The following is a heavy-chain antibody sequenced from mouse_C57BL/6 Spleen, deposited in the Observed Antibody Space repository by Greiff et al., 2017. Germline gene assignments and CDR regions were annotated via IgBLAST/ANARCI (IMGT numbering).Heavy chain of an antibody. CDR3: ASPTVEGYAMGY. J-gene: IGHJ4*01. CDR1: GYSITSDS. CDR2: ISYSGST. V-gene: IGHV3-8*01. D-gene: IGHD1-1*01. Sequence: EVKLLESGPGLAKPSQTLSLTCSVTGYSITSDSWNWIRKFPGNKLEYMGYISYSGSTYYNPSLKSLISITRDTYKNQYYLQLNSVTTEDTATYCCASPTVEGYAMGYWGQGASVTVSS.